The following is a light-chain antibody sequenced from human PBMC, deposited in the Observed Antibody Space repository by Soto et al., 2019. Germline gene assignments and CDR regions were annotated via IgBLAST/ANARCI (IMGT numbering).Light chain of an antibody. CDR1: QGISNL. CDR3: LQHNSSPYT. V-gene: IGKV1-17*01. Sequence: DIQMTHSPSSLSASVGDRVIITCRASQGISNLLGWFQHKPGKAPKRLIYAASSLQGGVPSRFSGSGSGTDFTLTITGLQPEDVAEYYCLQHNSSPYTFGQGTKLEIK. J-gene: IGKJ2*01. CDR2: AAS.